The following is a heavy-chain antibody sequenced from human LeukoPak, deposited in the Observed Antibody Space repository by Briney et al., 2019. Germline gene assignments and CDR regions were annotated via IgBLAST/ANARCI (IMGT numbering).Heavy chain of an antibody. CDR3: ARAAKVGATPPPSPNNWFDP. CDR1: GGPINSSDYY. V-gene: IGHV4-39*01. J-gene: IGHJ5*02. CDR2: IYYSGTT. D-gene: IGHD1-26*01. Sequence: SETLSLTCTVSGGPINSSDYYWGWIRQPPGKGLEWIGNIYYSGTTYYNPSLKSRVTISVDTSRNQFSLKLSSVTAADTAVYYCARAAKVGATPPPSPNNWFDPWGQGTLVTVSS.